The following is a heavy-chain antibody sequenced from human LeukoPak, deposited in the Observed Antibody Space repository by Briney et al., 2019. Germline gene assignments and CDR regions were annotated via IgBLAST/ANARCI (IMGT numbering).Heavy chain of an antibody. D-gene: IGHD7-27*01. V-gene: IGHV1-69*13. Sequence: ASVKVSCKASGGTFSSYAISWVRQAPGRGLEWMGGIIPIFGTANYAQKFQGRVTITADESTSTAYMELSSLRSEDTAVYYCAREGLTGDALGSFDYWGQGTLVTVSS. J-gene: IGHJ4*02. CDR3: AREGLTGDALGSFDY. CDR2: IIPIFGTA. CDR1: GGTFSSYA.